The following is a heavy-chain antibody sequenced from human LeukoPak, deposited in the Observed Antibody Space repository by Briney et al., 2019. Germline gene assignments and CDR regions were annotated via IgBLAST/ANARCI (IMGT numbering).Heavy chain of an antibody. V-gene: IGHV4-34*01. CDR3: ARFTRTTVTNDY. D-gene: IGHD4-17*01. Sequence: SETLSLTCAVYGGSFSGYYWSWIRQPPGKGLEWIGEINHSGSTNYNPSLKSRVTISVDTSKNQFSLKLSSVTAADTAVYYCARFTRTTVTNDYWGQGTLVTVSS. J-gene: IGHJ4*02. CDR1: GGSFSGYY. CDR2: INHSGST.